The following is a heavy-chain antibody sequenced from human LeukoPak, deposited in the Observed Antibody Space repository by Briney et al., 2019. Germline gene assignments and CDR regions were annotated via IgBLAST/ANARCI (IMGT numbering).Heavy chain of an antibody. D-gene: IGHD3-3*01. CDR1: GFTFSSYD. Sequence: GGSLGLSCAASGFTFSSYDMHWVRQAPGKGLEWVAVIWYGGSNKYYADSVKGRFTISRDNSKNTLYLQMNSLRAEDTAVYYCARDRSYDFWSGYYTPDYWGQGTLVTVSS. CDR3: ARDRSYDFWSGYYTPDY. J-gene: IGHJ4*02. CDR2: IWYGGSNK. V-gene: IGHV3-33*01.